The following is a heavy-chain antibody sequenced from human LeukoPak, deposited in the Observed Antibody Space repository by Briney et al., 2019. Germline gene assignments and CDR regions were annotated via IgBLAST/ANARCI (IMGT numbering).Heavy chain of an antibody. CDR2: INHSGST. CDR1: GGSFSGYY. J-gene: IGHJ4*02. V-gene: IGHV4-34*01. CDR3: ASLTRPDFDY. Sequence: SETLSLTCAVYGGSFSGYYWSWIRQPPGKGLEWIGEINHSGSTNYNPSLKSRVTISVDTSKNQFSLKLSSVTAADTAVYYCASLTRPDFDYWGQGTLVTVSS. D-gene: IGHD3-3*01.